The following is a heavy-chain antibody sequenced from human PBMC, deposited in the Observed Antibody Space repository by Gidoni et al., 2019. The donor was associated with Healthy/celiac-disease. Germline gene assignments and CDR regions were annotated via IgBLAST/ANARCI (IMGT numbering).Heavy chain of an antibody. V-gene: IGHV1-2*02. J-gene: IGHJ4*02. CDR2: INPNSGGT. Sequence: QVQLVQSGAEVKKPGASVKVSCKASGYTFTGYYMHWVRQVPGQGLEWMGWINPNSGGTNYAQKFQGRVTMTRDTSISTAYMELSRLRSDDTAVYYCARVQFTSRIVVVPAAIGYWGQGTLVTVSS. CDR1: GYTFTGYY. D-gene: IGHD2-2*01. CDR3: ARVQFTSRIVVVPAAIGY.